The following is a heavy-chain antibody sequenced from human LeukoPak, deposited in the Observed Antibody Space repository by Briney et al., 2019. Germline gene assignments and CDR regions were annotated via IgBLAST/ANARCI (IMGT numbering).Heavy chain of an antibody. V-gene: IGHV4-59*01. CDR3: ARSGFYYDSSGYYRDFDY. CDR2: IYYSGST. CDR1: GGSISSYY. J-gene: IGHJ4*02. D-gene: IGHD3-22*01. Sequence: SETLSLTCTVSGGSISSYYWSWIRQPPGKGLEWIGYIYYSGSTNYNPSLKSRVTISVDTSKNQFSLKLSSVTAADTAVYYCARSGFYYDSSGYYRDFDYWGQGTLVTVSS.